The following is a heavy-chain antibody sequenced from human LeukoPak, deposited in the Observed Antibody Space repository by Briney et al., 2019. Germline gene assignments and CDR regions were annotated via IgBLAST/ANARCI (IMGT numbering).Heavy chain of an antibody. CDR3: ARGFPRLYALTSPYSSGYSIRLFDY. Sequence: TGGSLRLSCSASGFTFSSYAMHWVRQAPGKGLKDVSAISSNGGSTYYADSVKGRFTISRDNSKNTLYLQMSSLRAGDTAVYYCARGFPRLYALTSPYSSGYSIRLFDYWGQGTLVTVSS. J-gene: IGHJ4*02. D-gene: IGHD3-22*01. CDR1: GFTFSSYA. CDR2: ISSNGGST. V-gene: IGHV3-64D*08.